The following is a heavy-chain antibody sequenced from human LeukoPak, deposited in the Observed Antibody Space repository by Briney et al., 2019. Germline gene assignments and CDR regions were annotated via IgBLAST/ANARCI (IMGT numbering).Heavy chain of an antibody. CDR2: ISSSGNTT. J-gene: IGHJ5*02. Sequence: PGGSLRLSCAASGCTFSDNYMSWIRQAPGKGLEWVSYISSSGNTTKNADSVKGRFTITRDNAKNSLYLQMNSLRAEDTAVYYCAKSGYSSSWSNAAVYNWFDPWGQGTLVIVSS. D-gene: IGHD6-13*01. CDR3: AKSGYSSSWSNAAVYNWFDP. V-gene: IGHV3-11*01. CDR1: GCTFSDNY.